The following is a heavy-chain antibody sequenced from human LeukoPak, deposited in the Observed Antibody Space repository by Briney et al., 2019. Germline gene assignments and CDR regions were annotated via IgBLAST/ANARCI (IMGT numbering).Heavy chain of an antibody. J-gene: IGHJ4*02. CDR2: ISYSGSS. V-gene: IGHV4-59*01. CDR3: ARGVNSGYFDY. Sequence: SETLSLTCTVSGGSISSYYWSWIRQPPGKGLEWIGYISYSGSSNYNPSLKSRVSISVDTSKNQFSLKLNSVTAADTAVYYCARGVNSGYFDYCGQGTLVTVSS. CDR1: GGSISSYY. D-gene: IGHD1-26*01.